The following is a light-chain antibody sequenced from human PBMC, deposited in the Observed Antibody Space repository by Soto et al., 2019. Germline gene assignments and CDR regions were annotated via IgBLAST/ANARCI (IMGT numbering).Light chain of an antibody. CDR2: GAS. Sequence: AIQMTQSPSSLSASVGGRVAMTCRASQGIRNDLAWYQQKPGEAPKLLIYGASNLQSGVPSRFSGSGSDTDFTLTISSLQPEDCASYYCLQDYSYPRTFGLGTRVEIK. CDR3: LQDYSYPRT. J-gene: IGKJ1*01. CDR1: QGIRND. V-gene: IGKV1-6*01.